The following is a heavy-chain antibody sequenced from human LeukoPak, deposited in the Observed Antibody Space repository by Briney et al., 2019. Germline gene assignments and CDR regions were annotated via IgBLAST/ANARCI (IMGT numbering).Heavy chain of an antibody. J-gene: IGHJ4*02. CDR1: GYTFTSYY. CDR3: ARDPSMITFGGVIVPYFDF. Sequence: GASVKVSCKASGYTFTSYYMHWVRQAPGQGLEWMGIINPSGGSTSYAQKFQGRVTMTRDTSTSTVYMELSSLRSEATAVYYCARDPSMITFGGVIVPYFDFWGKGTLVTVSS. D-gene: IGHD3-16*02. V-gene: IGHV1-46*01. CDR2: INPSGGST.